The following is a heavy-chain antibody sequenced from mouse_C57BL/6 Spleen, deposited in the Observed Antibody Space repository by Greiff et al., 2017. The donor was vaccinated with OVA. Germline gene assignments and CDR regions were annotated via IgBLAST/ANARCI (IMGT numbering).Heavy chain of an antibody. V-gene: IGHV5-4*01. CDR3: AREGTMLFAY. CDR1: GFTFSSYA. D-gene: IGHD1-1*02. J-gene: IGHJ3*01. Sequence: EVKLVESGGGLVKPGGSLKLSCAASGFTFSSYAMSWVRQTPEKRLEWVATISDGGSYTYYPDNVKGRFTISRDNAKNNLYLQMSHLKSEDTAMYYCAREGTMLFAYWGQGTLVTVSA. CDR2: ISDGGSYT.